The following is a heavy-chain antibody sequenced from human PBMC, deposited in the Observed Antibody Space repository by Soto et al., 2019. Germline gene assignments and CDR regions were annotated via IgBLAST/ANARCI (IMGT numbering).Heavy chain of an antibody. J-gene: IGHJ4*02. CDR3: ARDRNWGFDY. Sequence: EVQLVESGGGLVRPGESLRLSCVASGFSFSVYSMNWVRQAPGKGLEWISYIRNTPSTIYYADSVKGRFTISTDSDKKSLYLQMDSLRTEDTAVYYCARDRNWGFDYWGQGALVTVSS. D-gene: IGHD7-27*01. CDR1: GFSFSVYS. V-gene: IGHV3-48*01. CDR2: IRNTPSTI.